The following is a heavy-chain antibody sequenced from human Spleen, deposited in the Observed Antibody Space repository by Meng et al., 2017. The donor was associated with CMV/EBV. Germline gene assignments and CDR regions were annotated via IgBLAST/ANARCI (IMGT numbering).Heavy chain of an antibody. CDR3: AAPYCSSPSCYGGY. Sequence: SGFTFSDHYMDCVRQAPGKGLEWVGRIRNKADSYTTDYAASVRGRFSISRDDSKNSLSLQMNTLKTDDTAVYYCAAPYCSSPSCYGGYWGQGTLVTVSS. D-gene: IGHD2-2*01. V-gene: IGHV3-72*01. CDR1: GFTFSDHY. CDR2: IRNKADSYTT. J-gene: IGHJ4*02.